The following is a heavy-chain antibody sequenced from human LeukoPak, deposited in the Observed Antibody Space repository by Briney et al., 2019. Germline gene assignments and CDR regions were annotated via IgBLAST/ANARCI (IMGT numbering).Heavy chain of an antibody. CDR2: IYYSGST. J-gene: IGHJ6*02. D-gene: IGHD2-2*01. V-gene: IGHV4-31*03. CDR3: ARHGGNQLPLYGMDV. CDR1: GGSISSGGYY. Sequence: SETLSLTCTVSGGSISSGGYYWSWIRQHPGKGLEWIGYIYYSGSTYYNPSLKSRVTISVDTSKNQFSLKLSSVTAADTAVYYCARHGGNQLPLYGMDVWGQGTTVTVSS.